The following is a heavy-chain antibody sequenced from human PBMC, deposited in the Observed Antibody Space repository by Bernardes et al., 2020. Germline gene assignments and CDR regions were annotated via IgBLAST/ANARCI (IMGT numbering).Heavy chain of an antibody. V-gene: IGHV4-34*01. Sequence: ETLSLTCAVYGGSFSGYYWSWIRQPPGKGLEWIGEINHSGSTNYNPSLKSRVTISVDTSKNQFSLKLSSVTAADTAVYYCARGRRYCSSTSCYAHYYYGMDVWGKGTTVTVSS. CDR1: GGSFSGYY. J-gene: IGHJ6*04. D-gene: IGHD2-2*01. CDR3: ARGRRYCSSTSCYAHYYYGMDV. CDR2: INHSGST.